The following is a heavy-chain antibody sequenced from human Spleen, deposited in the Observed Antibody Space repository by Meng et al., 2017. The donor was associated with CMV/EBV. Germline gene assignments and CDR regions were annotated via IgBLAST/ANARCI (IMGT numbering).Heavy chain of an antibody. D-gene: IGHD6-6*01. J-gene: IGHJ4*02. Sequence: SETLSLTCTVSGGSVSSGSFYWSWIRQPPGKGLEWIGEINHSGSTNYNPSLKSRVTISVDTSKNQFSLKLSSVTAADTAVYYCARGKAARFDYWGQGTLVTVSS. CDR1: GGSVSSGSFY. CDR2: INHSGST. V-gene: IGHV4-39*07. CDR3: ARGKAARFDY.